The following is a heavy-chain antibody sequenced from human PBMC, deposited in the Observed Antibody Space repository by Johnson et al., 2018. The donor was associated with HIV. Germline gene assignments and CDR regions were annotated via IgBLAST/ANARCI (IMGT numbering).Heavy chain of an antibody. CDR2: ISGSGGST. D-gene: IGHD1-26*01. V-gene: IGHV3-23*04. Sequence: VQLVESGGGLVQPGGSLRLSCAASGFTFSSYAMSWVRQAPGKGLEWVSAISGSGGSTYYADSVKGRFTISRDNSTNTLYLQMNSLRAEDTGVYYCAKGLVGSTTALDIWGQGTMVTVSS. CDR1: GFTFSSYA. CDR3: AKGLVGSTTALDI. J-gene: IGHJ3*02.